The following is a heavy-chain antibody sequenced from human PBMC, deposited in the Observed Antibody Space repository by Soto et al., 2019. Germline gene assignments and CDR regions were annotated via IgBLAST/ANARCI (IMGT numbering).Heavy chain of an antibody. J-gene: IGHJ4*02. V-gene: IGHV4-39*02. D-gene: IGHD3-16*01. Sequence: QLQLQESGPGLVKPSETLSLTCTVSGGSISSSSYYWGWIRQPPGKGLEWIGSIYYSGSTYYNPSLKRRVTISVDTSKDQFSLKLSSVTAADTAVYYCARDSLIAKFDYWGQGTLVTVSS. CDR3: ARDSLIAKFDY. CDR1: GGSISSSSYY. CDR2: IYYSGST.